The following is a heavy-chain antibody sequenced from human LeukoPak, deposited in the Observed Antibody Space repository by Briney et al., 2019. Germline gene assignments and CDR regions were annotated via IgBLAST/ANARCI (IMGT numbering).Heavy chain of an antibody. CDR3: ATYYYDSSGYFDY. V-gene: IGHV4-34*01. J-gene: IGHJ4*02. CDR2: INHSGST. CDR1: GGSFSGHY. D-gene: IGHD3-22*01. Sequence: SETLSLTCAVYGGSFSGHYWSWIRQPPGKGLEWIGEINHSGSTNYNPSLKSRVTISVDTSKNQFSLKLSSVTAADTAVYYCATYYYDSSGYFDYWGQGTLVTVSS.